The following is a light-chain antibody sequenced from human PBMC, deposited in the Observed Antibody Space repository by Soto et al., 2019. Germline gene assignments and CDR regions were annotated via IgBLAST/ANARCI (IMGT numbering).Light chain of an antibody. CDR2: DVS. CDR1: SSDVGGYNY. J-gene: IGLJ2*01. V-gene: IGLV2-14*01. Sequence: QSVLTQPASVSGSPGQSITISCTGTSSDVGGYNYVSWYQQHPGKAPKLMIYDVSNRPSGVSNRFSGSKSGNTASLTISGLQAEDEAEYYCSSYTSSSTPPVVFGGGTKLTVL. CDR3: SSYTSSSTPPVV.